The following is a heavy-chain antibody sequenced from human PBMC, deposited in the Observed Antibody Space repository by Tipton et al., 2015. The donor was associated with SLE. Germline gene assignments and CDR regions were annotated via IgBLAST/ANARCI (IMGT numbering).Heavy chain of an antibody. Sequence: TLSLTCTVSGDSISDGRYYWGWIRQPPGKTLEWIGSVHYRGTSYHNPSLTSRVSVSVDTSKNQFSLKLSSVTAADTAVYYCARDISGHFAYWSQGTLVTVSS. V-gene: IGHV4-39*07. D-gene: IGHD3-10*01. J-gene: IGHJ4*02. CDR3: ARDISGHFAY. CDR2: VHYRGTS. CDR1: GDSISDGRYY.